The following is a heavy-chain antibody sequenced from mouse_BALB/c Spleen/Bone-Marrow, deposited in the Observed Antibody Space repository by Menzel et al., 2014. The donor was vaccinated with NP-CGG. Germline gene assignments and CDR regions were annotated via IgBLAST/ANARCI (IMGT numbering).Heavy chain of an antibody. D-gene: IGHD1-1*01. J-gene: IGHJ1*01. Sequence: EVKLMESGGGLVQPGGSLKLSCAASRFDFSRYWMSWVRQAPGKGLEWIGEINPDSSTINYTSSLKDKFIISRDNAKNTLYLQMSKVRSEDTALYYCARLNYYGNLFVWGAGTTVTVSS. CDR1: RFDFSRYW. CDR3: ARLNYYGNLFV. CDR2: INPDSSTI. V-gene: IGHV4-1*02.